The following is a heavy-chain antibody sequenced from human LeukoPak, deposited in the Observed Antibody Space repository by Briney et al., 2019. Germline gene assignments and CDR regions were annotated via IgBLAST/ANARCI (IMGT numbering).Heavy chain of an antibody. CDR3: AKILPMYSSSWQVSIDY. J-gene: IGHJ4*02. Sequence: GGSLRLSCAASGITFSSYGMHWVRQAPGKGLEWVAVIWYDGSNKYYADSVKGRFTISRDNSKNTLYLQMNSLRAEDTAVYYCAKILPMYSSSWQVSIDYWGQGTLVTVSS. V-gene: IGHV3-33*06. D-gene: IGHD6-13*01. CDR1: GITFSSYG. CDR2: IWYDGSNK.